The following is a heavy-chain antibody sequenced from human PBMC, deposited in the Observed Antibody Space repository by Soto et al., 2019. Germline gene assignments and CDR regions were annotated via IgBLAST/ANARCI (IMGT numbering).Heavy chain of an antibody. D-gene: IGHD6-19*01. Sequence: GGSLRLSCAASGFTFSSYVMHWVRQAPGKGLEWVAVIWYDGSNKYYADSVKGRFTISRDNSKNTLYLQMNSLRAEDTAVYYCARHHSSYDAFDIWGQGTMVTVSS. CDR3: ARHHSSYDAFDI. V-gene: IGHV3-33*01. CDR2: IWYDGSNK. CDR1: GFTFSSYV. J-gene: IGHJ3*02.